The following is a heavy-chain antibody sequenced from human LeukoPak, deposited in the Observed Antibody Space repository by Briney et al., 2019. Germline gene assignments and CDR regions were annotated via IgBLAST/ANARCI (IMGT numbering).Heavy chain of an antibody. D-gene: IGHD2-15*01. J-gene: IGHJ4*02. CDR1: GFTFNIYS. CDR2: ISSSSSSI. CDR3: ARGPSCSSVSCYTTGLFDY. Sequence: GGSLRLSCTASGFTFNIYSMSWVRQAPGKGLEWVSSISSSSSSIYYADSLKGQFTISRDNAKNSLYLQMNNLRAEDTAGYYCARGPSCSSVSCYTTGLFDYWGRGTLVTVSS. V-gene: IGHV3-21*01.